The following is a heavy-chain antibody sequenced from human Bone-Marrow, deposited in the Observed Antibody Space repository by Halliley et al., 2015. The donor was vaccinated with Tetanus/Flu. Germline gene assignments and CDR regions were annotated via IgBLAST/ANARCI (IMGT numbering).Heavy chain of an antibody. CDR1: GASITSDTYY. J-gene: IGHJ5*02. Sequence: TLSLTCTVSGASITSDTYYWSWIRQHPGKGLEWIGYVHHSGSTYDNPSLRSRLSISVDTSKNQFSLKLSSVTAADTAVYYCARALGGGSGTNPDNWFDPWGQGTLVPVSS. V-gene: IGHV4-31*03. CDR2: VHHSGST. CDR3: ARALGGGSGTNPDNWFDP. D-gene: IGHD2-8*01.